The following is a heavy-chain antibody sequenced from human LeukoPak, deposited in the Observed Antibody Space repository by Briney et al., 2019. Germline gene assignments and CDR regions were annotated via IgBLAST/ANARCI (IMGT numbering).Heavy chain of an antibody. V-gene: IGHV4-39*01. J-gene: IGHJ4*02. CDR3: AKYEVGGEGFDY. D-gene: IGHD6-19*01. Sequence: PSETLSLTCTVSGGSISSSSYYWGWIRQPPGKGLEWIGSIYYSGSTYYNPSLKSRVTISVDTSKNQFSLKLSSVTAADTAVYYCAKYEVGGEGFDYWGQGTLVTVSS. CDR2: IYYSGST. CDR1: GGSISSSSYY.